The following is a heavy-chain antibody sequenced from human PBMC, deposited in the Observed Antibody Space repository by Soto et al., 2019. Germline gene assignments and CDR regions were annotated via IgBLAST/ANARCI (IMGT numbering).Heavy chain of an antibody. D-gene: IGHD3-10*02. V-gene: IGHV5-51*01. CDR2: INPVDSDT. J-gene: IGHJ4*02. CDR1: GYSFTRFW. CDR3: ARGLFRLPSTPKFDY. Sequence: GESLKISCQGFGYSFTRFWIGWVRQMPGKGLEWMGIINPVDSDTRYNPSFPGQGTISVDKSITTAYLQWSRLKAPDTAMSSCARGLFRLPSTPKFDYWGLGTLVTVSS.